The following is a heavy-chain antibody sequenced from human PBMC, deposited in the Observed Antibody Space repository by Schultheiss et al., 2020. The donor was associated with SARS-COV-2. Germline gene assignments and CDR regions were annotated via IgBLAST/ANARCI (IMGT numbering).Heavy chain of an antibody. CDR1: GFTFSSYG. D-gene: IGHD5-18*01. CDR3: ARIGIQLWPMDY. J-gene: IGHJ4*02. Sequence: GGSLRLSCAASGFTFSSYGMHWVRQAPGKGLEWVAVISYDGSNKYYADSVKGRFTISRDNSKNTLYLQMNSLRAEDTAVYYCARIGIQLWPMDYWGQGTLVTVSS. V-gene: IGHV3-30*03. CDR2: ISYDGSNK.